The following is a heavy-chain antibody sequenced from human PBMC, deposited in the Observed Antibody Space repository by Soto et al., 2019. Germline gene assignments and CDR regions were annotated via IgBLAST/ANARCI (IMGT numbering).Heavy chain of an antibody. V-gene: IGHV3-33*08. Sequence: GGSLRLSCAASGLTLRNHAMHCDRQAPGKGLEWVGLIWYDGTSKYYADSVKGRFTISRDNSKNTLYLEMNSLRVEDTAIYYCAREQGVVILKDHWGQGTLGIASS. J-gene: IGHJ4*02. CDR3: AREQGVVILKDH. CDR2: IWYDGTSK. D-gene: IGHD6-6*01. CDR1: GLTLRNHA.